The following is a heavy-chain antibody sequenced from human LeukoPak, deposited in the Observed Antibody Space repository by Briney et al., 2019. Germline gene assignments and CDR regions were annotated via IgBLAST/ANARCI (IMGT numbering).Heavy chain of an antibody. CDR1: GYTFTGYY. D-gene: IGHD6-19*01. Sequence: ASLKVSCKASGYTFTGYYMHWVRQAPGQGLEWMGWINPNSGGTNYAQKFQGRVTMTRDTSISTAYMELSRLRSDDTAVYYCARVGWLVRVFDYWGQGTLVTVSS. CDR3: ARVGWLVRVFDY. V-gene: IGHV1-2*02. J-gene: IGHJ4*02. CDR2: INPNSGGT.